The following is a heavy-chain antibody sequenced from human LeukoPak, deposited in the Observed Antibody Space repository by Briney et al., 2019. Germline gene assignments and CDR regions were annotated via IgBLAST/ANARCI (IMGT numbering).Heavy chain of an antibody. CDR2: IFHRGNT. D-gene: IGHD1-1*01. CDR3: ARAGNNWSFDY. V-gene: IGHV4-61*01. Sequence: PSETLSLTCTVSGGSVSSDSSYWSWIRQPSGRGLEWIGYIFHRGNTNYNPSLKSRVTMAVDTSKNQFSLKVSSVTAADTAVYYCARAGNNWSFDYWGQGTLVTVSS. J-gene: IGHJ4*02. CDR1: GGSVSSDSSY.